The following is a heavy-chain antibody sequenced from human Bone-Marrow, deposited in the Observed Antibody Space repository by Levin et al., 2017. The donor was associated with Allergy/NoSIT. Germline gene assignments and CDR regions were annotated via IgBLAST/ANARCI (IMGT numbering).Heavy chain of an antibody. CDR1: GFTFSSYA. CDR2: IPYDGSDE. Sequence: LSLTCAASGFTFSSYAMSWVRQAPGKGLEWVALIPYDGSDEYYADSVKGRFTISRDNSKNTLYLHMDSLRAEDTAVYYCASPMLATPHYFADWGQGALVTVSA. J-gene: IGHJ4*02. CDR3: ASPMLATPHYFAD. D-gene: IGHD5-24*01. V-gene: IGHV3-30-3*01.